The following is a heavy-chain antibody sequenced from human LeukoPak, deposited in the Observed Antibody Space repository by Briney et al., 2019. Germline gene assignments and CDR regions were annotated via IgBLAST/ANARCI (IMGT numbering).Heavy chain of an antibody. CDR3: ARDSSGSYLGDFDY. D-gene: IGHD1-26*01. Sequence: ASVKVSCKASGYTFTSYGISWVRQAPGQGLEWMGWISAYNGNTNYAQKLQGRVTMTTDTSTSTAYMELRSLRSDDTAVYYCARDSSGSYLGDFDYWGQGTLVTVSS. V-gene: IGHV1-18*01. CDR2: ISAYNGNT. J-gene: IGHJ4*02. CDR1: GYTFTSYG.